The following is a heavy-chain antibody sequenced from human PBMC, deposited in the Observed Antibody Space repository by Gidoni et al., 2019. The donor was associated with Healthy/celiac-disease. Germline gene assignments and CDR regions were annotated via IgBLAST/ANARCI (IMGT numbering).Heavy chain of an antibody. J-gene: IGHJ4*02. D-gene: IGHD3-3*01. Sequence: GKGLEWIGSIYYSGSTYYNPSLKSRVTISVDTSKNQFSLKLSSVTAADTAVYYCARHVGDFWSGYCFDYWGQGTLVTVSS. CDR2: IYYSGST. CDR3: ARHVGDFWSGYCFDY. V-gene: IGHV4-39*01.